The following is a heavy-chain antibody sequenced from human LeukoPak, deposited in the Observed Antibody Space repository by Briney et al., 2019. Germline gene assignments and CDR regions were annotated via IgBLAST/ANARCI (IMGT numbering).Heavy chain of an antibody. CDR3: ARVIAFRGYMDV. D-gene: IGHD3-16*02. CDR2: ISSSSSSYI. CDR1: GFTFSSYN. Sequence: PGGSLRLSCAASGFTFSSYNMNWVRQAPGKGLEWVSSISSSSSSYIYYADSVKGRFTISRDNAKNSLYLQMNSLRAEDTAVYYCARVIAFRGYMDVWGKGTTVTVSS. J-gene: IGHJ6*03. V-gene: IGHV3-21*01.